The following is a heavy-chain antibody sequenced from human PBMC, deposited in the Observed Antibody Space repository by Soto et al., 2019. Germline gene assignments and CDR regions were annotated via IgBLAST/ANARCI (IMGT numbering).Heavy chain of an antibody. V-gene: IGHV5-51*01. CDR2: IYPGDSDT. J-gene: IGHJ6*02. CDR3: ARGYCSGGSCYSNYYYYGMDV. Sequence: GESLKISCKGSGYSFTSYWIGGVRQMPGKGLEWMGIIYPGDSDTRYSPSFQGQVTISADKSISTAYLQWSSLKASDTAMYYCARGYCSGGSCYSNYYYYGMDVWGQGTTVTVSS. CDR1: GYSFTSYW. D-gene: IGHD2-15*01.